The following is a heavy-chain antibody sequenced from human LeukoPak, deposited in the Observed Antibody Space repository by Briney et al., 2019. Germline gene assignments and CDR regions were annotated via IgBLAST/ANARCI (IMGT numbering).Heavy chain of an antibody. CDR3: ARPLKIVGSTPYYMDV. CDR2: IYYSGST. D-gene: IGHD1-26*01. V-gene: IGHV4-59*01. Sequence: SETLSCTCTVSGGSISSYYWSWIRQPPGKGLEWIGYIYYSGSTNYNSSLKSRVTISVDTSKNQFSLKLSSVTAADTAVYYCARPLKIVGSTPYYMDVWGKGTTVTVSS. J-gene: IGHJ6*03. CDR1: GGSISSYY.